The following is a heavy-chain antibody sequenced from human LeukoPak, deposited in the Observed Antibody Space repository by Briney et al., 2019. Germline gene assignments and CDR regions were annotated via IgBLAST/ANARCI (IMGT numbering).Heavy chain of an antibody. J-gene: IGHJ4*02. CDR1: GYTFTSYA. CDR3: ARGVYCGGDCYSSPQYLDY. V-gene: IGHV1-3*03. Sequence: GASVKVSCKASGYTFTSYAMHWVRQAPGQRLEWMGWINAGNGNTKYSQEFQGRVTITRDTSASTAYMELSSLRSEDMAVYYCARGVYCGGDCYSSPQYLDYWGQGTLVTVSS. D-gene: IGHD2-21*02. CDR2: INAGNGNT.